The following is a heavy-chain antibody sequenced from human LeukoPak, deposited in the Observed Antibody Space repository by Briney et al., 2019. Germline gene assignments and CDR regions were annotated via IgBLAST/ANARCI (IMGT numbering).Heavy chain of an antibody. D-gene: IGHD5-18*01. CDR1: GYIFTSYW. Sequence: GESLKISCKASGYIFTSYWIGWVRQLPGKGLEWVGIIYPGDSDTRYSPSFQGQVTLSADKSISTAYLQWSSLKASDTAMYYCARHVGDSYGYSDYWGQGTLVTVSS. CDR2: IYPGDSDT. V-gene: IGHV5-51*01. J-gene: IGHJ4*02. CDR3: ARHVGDSYGYSDY.